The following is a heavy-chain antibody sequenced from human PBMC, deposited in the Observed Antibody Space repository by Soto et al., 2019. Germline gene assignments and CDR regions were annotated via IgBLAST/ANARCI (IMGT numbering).Heavy chain of an antibody. CDR2: IKQDGSEK. Sequence: GGSLRLSCAASGFTFSSYWMSWVRQAPGKGLEWVANIKQDGSEKYYVDSVKGRFTISRDNAKNSLYLQMNSLRAEDTAVYYCARHSSGYYYYFDYWGQGTLVTVSS. CDR3: ARHSSGYYYYFDY. D-gene: IGHD3-22*01. J-gene: IGHJ4*02. CDR1: GFTFSSYW. V-gene: IGHV3-7*01.